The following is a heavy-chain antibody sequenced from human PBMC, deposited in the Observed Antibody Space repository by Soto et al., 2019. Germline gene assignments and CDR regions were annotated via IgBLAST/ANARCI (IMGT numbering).Heavy chain of an antibody. Sequence: TLSLTCTVSGGSIISGDYYWSWIRQTPGKGLEWIGYIYYSGDTNYNPSLKSRVIISVDTSKNQFSLKLSSVTAADTAVYYCARVDSSGSYFDYWGQGTLVTVS. D-gene: IGHD3-22*01. CDR1: GGSIISGDYY. V-gene: IGHV4-30-4*01. J-gene: IGHJ4*02. CDR2: IYYSGDT. CDR3: ARVDSSGSYFDY.